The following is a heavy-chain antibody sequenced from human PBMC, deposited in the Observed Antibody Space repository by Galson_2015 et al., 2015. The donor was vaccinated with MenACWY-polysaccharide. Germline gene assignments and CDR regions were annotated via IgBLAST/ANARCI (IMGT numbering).Heavy chain of an antibody. CDR1: GFTFNSYT. J-gene: IGHJ4*02. CDR2: VSSSGASK. D-gene: IGHD5/OR15-5a*01. CDR3: ANPGISTRRTSGVYF. Sequence: SLRLSCAVSGFTFNSYTMSWVRQAPGKGLEWVSGVSSSGASKYYADSVKGRFTISRDNSKNTLYLQMNGLTAADTAVYYCANPGISTRRTSGVYFWGQGTLVTVSS. V-gene: IGHV3-23*01.